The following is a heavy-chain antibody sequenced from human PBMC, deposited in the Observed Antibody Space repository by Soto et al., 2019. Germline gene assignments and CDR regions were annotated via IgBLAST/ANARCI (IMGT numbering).Heavy chain of an antibody. CDR3: ARASYCSSTSCLEDV. V-gene: IGHV3-23*01. CDR2: ISGSGGST. D-gene: IGHD2-2*01. J-gene: IGHJ6*02. CDR1: GFTFSSYA. Sequence: EVQLLESGGGLVQPGGSLRLSCAASGFTFSSYAMSWVRQAPGKGLEWVSAISGSGGSTYYADSVKGRFTISRDNSKNTLYLQMNSLRAEDTAVYYCARASYCSSTSCLEDVWGQGTTVSVSS.